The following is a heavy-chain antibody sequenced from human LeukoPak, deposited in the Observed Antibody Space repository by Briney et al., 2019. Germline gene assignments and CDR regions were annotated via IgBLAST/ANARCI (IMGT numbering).Heavy chain of an antibody. J-gene: IGHJ4*02. Sequence: GGSLRLSCAASGFTFSSYAMSWVRQAPGKGLEWVSAISGSGGSTYYADSVKGRFTISRDNSKNTLYLQMNSLRAEDTAVYYCAKGFDVVVTPDYYFDYWGQGTLVTVSS. D-gene: IGHD2-21*02. CDR3: AKGFDVVVTPDYYFDY. CDR2: ISGSGGST. V-gene: IGHV3-23*01. CDR1: GFTFSSYA.